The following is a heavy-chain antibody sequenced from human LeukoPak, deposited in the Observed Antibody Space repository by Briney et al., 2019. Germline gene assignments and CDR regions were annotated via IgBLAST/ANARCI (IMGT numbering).Heavy chain of an antibody. D-gene: IGHD5-18*01. CDR3: ARDKAHSYGRYFDP. Sequence: NPSETLSLTCSVAGGSISTYHWNWIRQTPGKGLEWIGHIANGNTDYNPSLKSRVTISVDTSKNQFSLKLTSVSAEDTAVYYCARDKAHSYGRYFDPWGQGALVIVSS. V-gene: IGHV4-59*01. CDR2: IANGNT. J-gene: IGHJ5*02. CDR1: GGSISTYH.